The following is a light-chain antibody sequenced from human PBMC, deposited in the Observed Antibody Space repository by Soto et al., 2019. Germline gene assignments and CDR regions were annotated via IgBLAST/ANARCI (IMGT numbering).Light chain of an antibody. CDR1: HYIGNF. CDR2: DAS. V-gene: IGKV3-11*01. J-gene: IGKJ4*01. Sequence: IVLTQSPVTLSLSPGERVTLSCRASHYIGNFVAWYQQKLGQAPRLLISDASNRATGIPARFSGSGSGTDFTRTISSLEPEDFAVYYCQQRSDWPLTFGGGTRLES. CDR3: QQRSDWPLT.